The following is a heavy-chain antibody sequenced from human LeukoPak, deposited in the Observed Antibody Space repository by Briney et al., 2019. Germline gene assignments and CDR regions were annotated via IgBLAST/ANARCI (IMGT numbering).Heavy chain of an antibody. V-gene: IGHV3-74*01. CDR3: VRWVGSGYYYFDY. Sequence: GGSLRLSCAASGFTFSSYWMHWVRHAPGRGLVWVSFINGDGSTTTYADSVKGRFTISRDNAKNTLYLQMNNLRAEDTAVYYCVRWVGSGYYYFDYWGQGTLVTVSS. D-gene: IGHD3-22*01. CDR1: GFTFSSYW. CDR2: INGDGSTT. J-gene: IGHJ4*02.